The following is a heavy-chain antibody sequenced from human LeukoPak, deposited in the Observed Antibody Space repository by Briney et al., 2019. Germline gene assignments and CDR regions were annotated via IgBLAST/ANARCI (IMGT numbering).Heavy chain of an antibody. CDR3: ARTTVIGIDY. D-gene: IGHD4-11*01. CDR2: IHPSDSDT. J-gene: IGHJ4*02. CDR1: GCSFTSYW. Sequence: GASLQISCKGSGCSFTSYWIGWVRQLPGKGLEWMGIIHPSDSDTRYSPSFQGQVTISADKSISTAYLQWSSLKASDTAMYYCARTTVIGIDYWGQGTLVTVSS. V-gene: IGHV5-51*01.